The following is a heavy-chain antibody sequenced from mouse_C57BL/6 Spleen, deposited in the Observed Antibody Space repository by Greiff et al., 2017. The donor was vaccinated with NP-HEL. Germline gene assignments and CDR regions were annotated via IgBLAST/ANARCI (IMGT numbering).Heavy chain of an antibody. CDR1: GYTFTSYW. V-gene: IGHV1-61*01. Sequence: VKLQQPGAELVRPGSSVKLSCKASGYTFTSYWMDWVKQRPGQGLEWIGNIYPSDSETHYNQKFKDKATLTVDKSSSTAYMQLSSLTSEDSAVYYCARDGIYGPWFAYWGQGTLVTVSA. J-gene: IGHJ3*01. CDR3: ARDGIYGPWFAY. CDR2: IYPSDSET. D-gene: IGHD1-1*02.